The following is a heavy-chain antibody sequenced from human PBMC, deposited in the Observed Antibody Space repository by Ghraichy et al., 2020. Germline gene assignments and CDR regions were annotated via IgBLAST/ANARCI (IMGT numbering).Heavy chain of an antibody. D-gene: IGHD4-17*01. Sequence: GGSLRLSCAASGFTFSNSGMSWVRQPPGKGLEWVSYISSSSTTIYYADSVKGRFSISRDNAKNSLYLQMSSLRDEDTAVYYCAREGTERGMTTVTSSFDYWGQGTLGTVSS. V-gene: IGHV3-48*02. CDR1: GFTFSNSG. CDR2: ISSSSTTI. J-gene: IGHJ4*02. CDR3: AREGTERGMTTVTSSFDY.